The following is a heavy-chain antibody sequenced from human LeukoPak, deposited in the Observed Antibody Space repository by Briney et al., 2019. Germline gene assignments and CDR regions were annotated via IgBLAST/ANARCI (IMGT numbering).Heavy chain of an antibody. CDR3: AADHDYSLSYDSYGPLDA. CDR1: GFTFSRSA. CDR2: IGVGSGNT. Sequence: SVKVSCKASGFTFSRSAVQWVRQARGQRLEWIGWIGVGSGNTNYAERFQERVTITRDMSTSTAYMELSSLRSEDTAVYYCAADHDYSLSYDSYGPLDAWGQGTLVTVSS. V-gene: IGHV1-58*01. D-gene: IGHD4-11*01. J-gene: IGHJ5*02.